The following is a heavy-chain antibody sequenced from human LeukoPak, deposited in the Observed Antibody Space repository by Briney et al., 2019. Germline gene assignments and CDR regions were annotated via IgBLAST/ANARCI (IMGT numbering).Heavy chain of an antibody. CDR3: ARDAPNYMTTVTKDDY. Sequence: GGSLRLSCAASRFTFSTYSMNWVRQAPGKGLEWVSSISSSSSYIYYADSVKGRFTISRDNAKNSLYLQMNSLRAEDTAVYYCARDAPNYMTTVTKDDYWGQGTLVTVSS. CDR1: RFTFSTYS. V-gene: IGHV3-21*01. D-gene: IGHD4-17*01. J-gene: IGHJ4*02. CDR2: ISSSSSYI.